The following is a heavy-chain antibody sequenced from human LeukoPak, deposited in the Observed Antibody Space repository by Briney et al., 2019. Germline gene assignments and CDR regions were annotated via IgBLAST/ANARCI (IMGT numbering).Heavy chain of an antibody. CDR1: GYTFTSYD. Sequence: ASVKVSCKASGYTFTSYDINWVRQATGQGLEWMGWISAYNGNTNYAQKLQGRVTMTTDTSTSTAYMELRSLRSDDTAVYYCAREGLHYGSGSYYNGYYYYGMDVWGQGTTVTVSS. CDR2: ISAYNGNT. CDR3: AREGLHYGSGSYYNGYYYYGMDV. J-gene: IGHJ6*02. D-gene: IGHD3-10*01. V-gene: IGHV1-18*01.